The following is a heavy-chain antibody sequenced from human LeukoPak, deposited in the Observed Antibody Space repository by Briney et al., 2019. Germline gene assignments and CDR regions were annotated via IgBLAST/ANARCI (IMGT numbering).Heavy chain of an antibody. Sequence: TSETLSLTCVVYGGSLSGYYWNWIRQPPGKGLEWIGEINQSGNTNYNPSLESRVTISVDTSKNQFFLNLNSVTAADTAAYYCARGVFGRFDPWGQGTLVTVSS. CDR3: ARGVFGRFDP. J-gene: IGHJ5*02. CDR1: GGSLSGYY. V-gene: IGHV4-34*01. CDR2: INQSGNT. D-gene: IGHD2-15*01.